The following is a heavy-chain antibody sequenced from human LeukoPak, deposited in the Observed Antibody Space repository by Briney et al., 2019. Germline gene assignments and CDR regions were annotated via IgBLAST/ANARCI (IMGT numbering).Heavy chain of an antibody. D-gene: IGHD1-1*01. Sequence: GESLKISFKGSGXSFTNYWIAWVRQMPGKDLEWMGIIYPGDSDTRYSPSFQGQVSISADKSISTAYLQWTSLKASDTAIYYCATYNRVWPDYWGQGTLVTVSS. CDR1: GXSFTNYW. CDR3: ATYNRVWPDY. J-gene: IGHJ4*02. V-gene: IGHV5-51*01. CDR2: IYPGDSDT.